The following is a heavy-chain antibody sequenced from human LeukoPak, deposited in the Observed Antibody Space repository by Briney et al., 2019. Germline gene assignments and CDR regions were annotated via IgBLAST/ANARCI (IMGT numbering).Heavy chain of an antibody. CDR2: THPADSDT. CDR3: TRHESRLGYMDV. CDR1: GFRFTNYW. D-gene: IGHD5-12*01. V-gene: IGHV5-51*01. J-gene: IGHJ6*03. Sequence: GESLKISCKGFGFRFTNYWIGWVRQMPGKGLEWVGITHPADSDTRYSPSFQGQVTISVDKSISTAYLQWSSLKASDTAMYYCTRHESRLGYMDVWGRGTTVTVSS.